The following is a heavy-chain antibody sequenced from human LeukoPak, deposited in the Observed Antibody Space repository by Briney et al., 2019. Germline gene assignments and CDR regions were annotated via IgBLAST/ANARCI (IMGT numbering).Heavy chain of an antibody. V-gene: IGHV3-66*01. CDR3: ARGPYGSSGTPDAFDI. CDR1: GFTVSSDY. D-gene: IGHD3-10*01. Sequence: GGSLRLSCAASGFTVSSDYMSWVRQAPGKGLEWVSVIYSGGTTHYADSVKGRFTISRDSSKNTLYLQMNSLRAEDTAVYYCARGPYGSSGTPDAFDIWGQGTMVTVSS. J-gene: IGHJ3*02. CDR2: IYSGGTT.